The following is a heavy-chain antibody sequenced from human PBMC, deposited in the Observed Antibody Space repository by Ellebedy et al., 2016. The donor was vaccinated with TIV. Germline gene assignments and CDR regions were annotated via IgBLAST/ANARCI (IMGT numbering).Heavy chain of an antibody. V-gene: IGHV1-69*10. CDR3: ARDGGYSWDY. Sequence: ASVKVSCKASGGTFSSYAISWVRQAPGQGLEWMGGIIPILGIANYAQKFQSRVTITADKSTSTAYMELSSLRSEDTAVYYCARDGGYSWDYWGQGTLVTVSS. CDR1: GGTFSSYA. CDR2: IIPILGIA. J-gene: IGHJ4*02. D-gene: IGHD5-18*01.